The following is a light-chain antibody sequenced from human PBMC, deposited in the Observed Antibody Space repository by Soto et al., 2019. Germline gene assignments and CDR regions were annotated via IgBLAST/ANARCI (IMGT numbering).Light chain of an antibody. Sequence: EIVMPQSPATLSVSPGARATLSCRASQSVSSNLAWYQKKPGQAPRLLIYGASTRATGIPARFSGRGSGTEFTLTISSLQSEDVAVYYCQQYNNWPPYTCGQGTKLEIK. CDR3: QQYNNWPPYT. J-gene: IGKJ2*01. V-gene: IGKV3-15*01. CDR1: QSVSSN. CDR2: GAS.